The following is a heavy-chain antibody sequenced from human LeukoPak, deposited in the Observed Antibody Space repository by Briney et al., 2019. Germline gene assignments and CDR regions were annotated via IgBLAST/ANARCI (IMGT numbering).Heavy chain of an antibody. CDR1: GGSISSHY. Sequence: PSETLSLTCTVSGGSISSHYWSWIRQPPGKGLEWIGYIYYSGSTNYNPSLKSRVTISVDTSKNQFSLKLSSVTAADTAVYYCARVRSGAWELPFDYWGQGTLVTVSS. D-gene: IGHD1-26*01. CDR2: IYYSGST. J-gene: IGHJ4*02. V-gene: IGHV4-59*11. CDR3: ARVRSGAWELPFDY.